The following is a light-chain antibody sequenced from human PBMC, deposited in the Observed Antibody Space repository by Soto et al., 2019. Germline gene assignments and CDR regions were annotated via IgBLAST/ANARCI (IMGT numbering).Light chain of an antibody. CDR1: RGISNF. Sequence: DIQMTQSPSSLAASVGDRVTITCRASRGISNFLAWYQQKPGKVPKLLIYAASTLQPGVPSRFSGSASGTDFTLTISSLQPEDFATYYCQQSYSTLFTFGPGTKVDIK. V-gene: IGKV1-27*01. CDR3: QQSYSTLFT. CDR2: AAS. J-gene: IGKJ3*01.